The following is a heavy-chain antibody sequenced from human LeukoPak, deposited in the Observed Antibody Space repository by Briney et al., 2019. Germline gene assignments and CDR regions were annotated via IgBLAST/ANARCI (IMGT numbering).Heavy chain of an antibody. J-gene: IGHJ5*02. CDR1: SDSIRSYY. CDR3: ARSTMVNTATGWFDP. V-gene: IGHV4-59*12. Sequence: SETLSLTCTVSSDSIRSYYWSWIRQPPGKGLEWIGYIYGSVSTNFNPSLKSRVTMSVDTSKNQISLKLSFVTAADTAMYYCARSTMVNTATGWFDPWGQGTLVTVSS. D-gene: IGHD4/OR15-4a*01. CDR2: IYGSVST.